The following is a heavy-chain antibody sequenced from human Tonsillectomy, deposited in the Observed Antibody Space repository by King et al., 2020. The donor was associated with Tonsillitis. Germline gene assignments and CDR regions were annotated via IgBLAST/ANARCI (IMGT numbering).Heavy chain of an antibody. D-gene: IGHD3-22*01. J-gene: IGHJ6*02. CDR3: SRDYYYDSPLYYYSGMDV. Sequence: VQLVESGGGLVQPGRSLRLSCTASGFTFGDYAMSWVRQAPGKGLEWIGFIKSKAYGGTTEYAASVKGRFTISRDDSKSIAYLQMNSLKIEDTAVYYCSRDYYYDSPLYYYSGMDVWGQGTTGTVSS. CDR1: GFTFGDYA. CDR2: IKSKAYGGTT. V-gene: IGHV3-49*04.